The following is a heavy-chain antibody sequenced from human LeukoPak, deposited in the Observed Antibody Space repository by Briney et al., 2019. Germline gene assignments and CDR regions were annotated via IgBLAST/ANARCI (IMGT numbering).Heavy chain of an antibody. CDR3: AKPLVKGTTGTTYYFDY. CDR1: GFTFSSYA. V-gene: IGHV3-23*01. D-gene: IGHD1-1*01. CDR2: ISGSGGST. Sequence: GGSLRLSCAASGFTFSSYAMSWVRQAPGKGLEWVSAISGSGGSTYYADSVKGRFTISRDNSKNTLYLQMNSLRAEDTAVYYCAKPLVKGTTGTTYYFDYWGQGTLVTVSS. J-gene: IGHJ4*02.